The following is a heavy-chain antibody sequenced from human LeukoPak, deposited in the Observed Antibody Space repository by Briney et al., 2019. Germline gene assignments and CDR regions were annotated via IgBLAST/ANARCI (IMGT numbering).Heavy chain of an antibody. J-gene: IGHJ1*01. Sequence: GGSLRLSCAASGFTFSNCWMNWVRQAPGRGLEWVANVKQDGSETHYVDSVKGRFTISRDNAKNSLSLEMNSLRGEDTAVYYCARDPDSTIWPQYFQHWGQGALVTVSS. CDR3: ARDPDSTIWPQYFQH. V-gene: IGHV3-7*04. CDR1: GFTFSNCW. D-gene: IGHD6-13*01. CDR2: VKQDGSET.